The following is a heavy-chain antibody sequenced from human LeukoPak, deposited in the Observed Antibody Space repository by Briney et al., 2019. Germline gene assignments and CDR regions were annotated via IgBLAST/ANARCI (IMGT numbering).Heavy chain of an antibody. CDR1: GDSISSYY. Sequence: PSETLSLTCTVSGDSISSYYWSWIRQPPGKGLEWIGYIYYIGNTNYNPSLKSRVTISVDTSKNQFSLELSSVTAADTAIYYCARDYAFDIWGQGTMVAVSS. CDR2: IYYIGNT. CDR3: ARDYAFDI. V-gene: IGHV4-59*01. J-gene: IGHJ3*02.